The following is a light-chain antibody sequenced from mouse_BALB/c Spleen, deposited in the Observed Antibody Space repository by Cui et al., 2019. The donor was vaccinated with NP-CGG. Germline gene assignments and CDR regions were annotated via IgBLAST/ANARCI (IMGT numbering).Light chain of an antibody. V-gene: IGLV1*01. Sequence: QAFVTKEPPLTTSPGETVTLTCRSSTGTVTTSNYANWVQEKPDHLFTGLIGGTNNRAPGVPARFSGSLIGDKAALTITGAQTEDEAIYFCALWYSNHWVFGGGTKLTVL. CDR2: GTN. J-gene: IGLJ1*01. CDR1: TGTVTTSNY. CDR3: ALWYSNHWV.